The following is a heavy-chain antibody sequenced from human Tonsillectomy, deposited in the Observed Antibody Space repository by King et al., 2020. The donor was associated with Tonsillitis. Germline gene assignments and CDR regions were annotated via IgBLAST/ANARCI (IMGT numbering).Heavy chain of an antibody. CDR3: ASYCSRTSCPMDV. Sequence: VQLVESGGGVVQPGRSLRLACAASGFTFSNYGMHWVRQAPGKGLGWVAGISYDGSNKYYADSVKGRFTISRDNSKNTLYLQMNSLRTEDTAVYYCASYCSRTSCPMDVWGKGTTVTVSS. D-gene: IGHD2-2*01. CDR1: GFTFSNYG. CDR2: ISYDGSNK. V-gene: IGHV3-30*03. J-gene: IGHJ6*03.